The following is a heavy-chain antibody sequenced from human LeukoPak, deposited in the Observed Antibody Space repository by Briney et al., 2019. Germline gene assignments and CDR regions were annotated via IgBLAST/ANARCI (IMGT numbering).Heavy chain of an antibody. CDR1: AASINNYY. CDR3: ARNGDY. D-gene: IGHD2-8*01. J-gene: IGHJ4*02. Sequence: SETLSLTCTVSAASINNYYWSWIRQPPGKNLEWIGSIYHSGSTNYNPSLESRVTISVDTSKNQLSLKVSSVTAADTAVYYCARNGDYWGQGALVTVSS. CDR2: IYHSGST. V-gene: IGHV4-59*01.